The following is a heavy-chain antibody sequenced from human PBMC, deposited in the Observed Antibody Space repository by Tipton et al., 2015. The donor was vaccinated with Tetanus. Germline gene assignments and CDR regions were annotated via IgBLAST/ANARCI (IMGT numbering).Heavy chain of an antibody. Sequence: TLSLTCTVSGGSISSGGYYWSWIRQHPGKGLEWIGYIYYSGSTYYNPSLKSRVTISVDTSKNQFSLKLSSVTAADTAVYYCARGYCGGDCPNWFDPWGQGNLVTVSS. CDR3: ARGYCGGDCPNWFDP. CDR1: GGSISSGGYY. V-gene: IGHV4-31*03. D-gene: IGHD2-21*02. J-gene: IGHJ5*02. CDR2: IYYSGST.